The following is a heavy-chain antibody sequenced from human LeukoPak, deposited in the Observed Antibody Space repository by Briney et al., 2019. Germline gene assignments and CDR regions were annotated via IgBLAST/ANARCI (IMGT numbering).Heavy chain of an antibody. J-gene: IGHJ4*01. CDR3: VREGFYFFDF. Sequence: GGSLRLSRAASGFPFPNNFMSWVGQVPRKGLEWVANINRDDSETTYADSVRGRFTIFRDNAKDSVYLQMNSLRAEDSATYYCVREGFYFFDFWGQGTLVTVSS. CDR1: GFPFPNNF. V-gene: IGHV3-7*01. CDR2: INRDDSET.